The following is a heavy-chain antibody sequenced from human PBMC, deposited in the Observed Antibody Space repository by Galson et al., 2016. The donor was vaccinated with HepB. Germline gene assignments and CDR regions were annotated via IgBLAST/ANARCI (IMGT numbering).Heavy chain of an antibody. V-gene: IGHV3-73*01. CDR1: GFSFSDFS. CDR3: TSGVDFYGDYEDS. Sequence: RLSCAASGFSFSDFSMHWVRQASGKGLEWVGRMRSKANSYATAYGASVKGRFTISRDDSKNTAYLQMNSLKTEDTAVYYCTSGVDFYGDYEDSWGQGTLVTVSS. D-gene: IGHD4-17*01. J-gene: IGHJ4*02. CDR2: MRSKANSYAT.